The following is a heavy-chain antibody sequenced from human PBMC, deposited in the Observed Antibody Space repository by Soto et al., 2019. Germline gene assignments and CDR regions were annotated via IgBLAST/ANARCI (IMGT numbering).Heavy chain of an antibody. Sequence: QITLMESGPTLVKPTQTLTLTCTFSGFSLSTGGVGVGWIRQPPGKALEWLALIYWDDDKRYSPSLRSRLTTTKATANSQVVLTTTNMDPVDTATYYCTHSRCGGDCLQSYSSHYSYGMDVWGQGTTVTVSS. V-gene: IGHV2-5*02. D-gene: IGHD2-21*02. CDR2: IYWDDDK. CDR1: GFSLSTGGVG. CDR3: THSRCGGDCLQSYSSHYSYGMDV. J-gene: IGHJ6*02.